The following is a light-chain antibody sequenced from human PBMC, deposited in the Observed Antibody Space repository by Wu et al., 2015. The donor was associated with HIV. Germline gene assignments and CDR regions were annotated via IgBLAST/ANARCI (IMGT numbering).Light chain of an antibody. CDR1: QSVSSY. J-gene: IGKJ3*01. CDR3: QQRSNWPPGFT. V-gene: IGKV3-11*01. Sequence: EIVLTQSPATLSLSPGERATLSCRASQSVSSYLAWYQQKPGQAPRLLIYDASNRATGIPARLSGSGSGTDFTLTISSLEPEDFAVYYCQQRSNWPPGFTFGPGTKWISN. CDR2: DAS.